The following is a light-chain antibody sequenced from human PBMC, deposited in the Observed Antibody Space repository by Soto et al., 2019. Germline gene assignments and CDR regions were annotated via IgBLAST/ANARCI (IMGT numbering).Light chain of an antibody. CDR2: KSS. CDR1: QSISSW. J-gene: IGKJ1*01. CDR3: QHYNSIRT. Sequence: DIQMTHSPSTLSASVADRVTITCRASQSISSWLAWYQQKPGKAPKLLLYKSSSLESGAPSRFSGSGSGTQFPLTITSLQPDDFATDYFQHYNSIRTFSQGTKVEIK. V-gene: IGKV1-5*03.